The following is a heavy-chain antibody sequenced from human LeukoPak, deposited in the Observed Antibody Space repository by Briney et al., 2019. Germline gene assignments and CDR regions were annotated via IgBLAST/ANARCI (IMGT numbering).Heavy chain of an antibody. CDR3: ATPYYDSSGDDAFDI. V-gene: IGHV3-74*01. CDR1: GFTFRSYW. CDR2: INSDGSST. J-gene: IGHJ3*02. D-gene: IGHD3-22*01. Sequence: PGGSLRLSCAASGFTFRSYWMHWVRQAPGKGLVWVSRINSDGSSTSYADSVKGRFTISRDNAKNTLYLQMNSLRAEDTAVYYCATPYYDSSGDDAFDIWGQGTMVTVSS.